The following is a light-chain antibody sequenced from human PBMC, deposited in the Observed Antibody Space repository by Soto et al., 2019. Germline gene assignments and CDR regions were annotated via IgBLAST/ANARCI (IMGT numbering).Light chain of an antibody. CDR1: QPVSSH. V-gene: IGKV3-11*01. CDR3: QQRDNWPPLYT. CDR2: EAS. Sequence: ETMLTQSPASLSLSPGESATLSCWASQPVSSHLAWYQQKPGQAPRLLIYEASNRATGIPARFSGSGSGTDFTLTISSLEPEDSAVYYCQQRDNWPPLYTFGQGTKVDI. J-gene: IGKJ2*01.